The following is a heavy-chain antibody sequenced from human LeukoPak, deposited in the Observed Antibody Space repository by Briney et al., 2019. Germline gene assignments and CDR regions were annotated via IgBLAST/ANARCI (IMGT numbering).Heavy chain of an antibody. Sequence: PSQTLSLTCTVSGGSISSGGYYWSWVRQHPGKALEWIGYIYYSGNTYYNPSLKSRVTISIDTSKNQFSLQLSSVSAADTAVYYCARVQLRYSDHDYWGQGTLVTVSS. CDR2: IYYSGNT. V-gene: IGHV4-31*03. CDR3: ARVQLRYSDHDY. CDR1: GGSISSGGYY. J-gene: IGHJ4*02. D-gene: IGHD3-9*01.